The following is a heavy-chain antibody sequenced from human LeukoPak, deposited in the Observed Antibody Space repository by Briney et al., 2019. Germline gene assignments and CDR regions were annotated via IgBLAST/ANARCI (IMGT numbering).Heavy chain of an antibody. CDR1: GFTFSSYG. CDR2: IRYDGSNK. J-gene: IGHJ4*02. Sequence: GGSLRLPCAASGFTFSSYGMHWVRQAPGKGLEWVAFIRYDGSNKYYADSVKGRFTISRDNSKNTLYLQMNSLRAEDTAVYYCAKGYSSSWYGDYFDYWGQGTLVTVSS. CDR3: AKGYSSSWYGDYFDY. D-gene: IGHD6-13*01. V-gene: IGHV3-30*02.